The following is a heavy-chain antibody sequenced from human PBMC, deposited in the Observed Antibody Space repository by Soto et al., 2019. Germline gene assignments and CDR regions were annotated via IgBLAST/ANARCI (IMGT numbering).Heavy chain of an antibody. J-gene: IGHJ4*02. V-gene: IGHV3-48*04. CDR1: GFTFSIYS. Sequence: EVQLVESGGGLVQPGGCLRLSCVASGFTFSIYSMNWVRQAPGKGLEWISYISSTGTTIYYADSVKGRFTISRDNAKNSVYLQMNSLTAEDTALYYCARGYYGDYISDYWGQGTLVTVSS. CDR2: ISSTGTTI. D-gene: IGHD4-17*01. CDR3: ARGYYGDYISDY.